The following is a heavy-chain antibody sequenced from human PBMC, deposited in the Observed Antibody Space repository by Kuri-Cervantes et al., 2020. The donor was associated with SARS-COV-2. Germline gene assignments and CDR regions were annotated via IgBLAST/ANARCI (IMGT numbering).Heavy chain of an antibody. Sequence: SCTVSGGSISSGDYYWSWIRQPPGKGLEWIGYIYYSGSTYYNPSLKSRVTISVDTSKNQFSLKLSSVTAADTAVYYCARDLGVQLWVSPLDPWGQGTLVTVSS. CDR1: GGSISSGDYY. CDR3: ARDLGVQLWVSPLDP. D-gene: IGHD5-18*01. V-gene: IGHV4-30-4*08. CDR2: IYYSGST. J-gene: IGHJ5*02.